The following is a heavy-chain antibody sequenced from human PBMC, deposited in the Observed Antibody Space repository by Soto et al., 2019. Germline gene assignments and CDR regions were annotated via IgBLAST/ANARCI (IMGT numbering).Heavy chain of an antibody. V-gene: IGHV1-18*01. D-gene: IGHD5-18*01. J-gene: IGHJ6*02. CDR1: GYTFTSYG. CDR3: ERVKYSPTYYDYYGMDV. Sequence: QVQLVQSGAEVKKPGASVKVSCKASGYTFTSYGISWVRQAPGQGLEWMGWISAYNGNTNYAQKLQGRVTMTTDTSTSTAYMDLRSMRSDDTAVNYIERVKYSPTYYDYYGMDVCCQGTTVTVSS. CDR2: ISAYNGNT.